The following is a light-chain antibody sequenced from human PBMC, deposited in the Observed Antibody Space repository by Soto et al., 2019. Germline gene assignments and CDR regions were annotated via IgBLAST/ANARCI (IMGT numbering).Light chain of an antibody. CDR1: LSISSY. V-gene: IGKV1-39*01. CDR2: DXS. Sequence: DIQMTQSPSSLSASVGDRVTITCRASLSISSYLNWXQQKQGXAPKXXXDDXSSLQRGGPSRFSGSGSGTDFTLPISSLQPEYFATYYCQQSYSSPPTFGQGTKVDIK. J-gene: IGKJ1*01. CDR3: QQSYSSPPT.